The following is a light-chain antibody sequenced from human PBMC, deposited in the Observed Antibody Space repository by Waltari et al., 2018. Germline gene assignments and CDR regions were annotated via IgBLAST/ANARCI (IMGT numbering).Light chain of an antibody. CDR2: AAC. V-gene: IGKV1-27*01. CDR3: QKFDRSPLT. Sequence: DIQMTQSPSSLSASVRYRVTITCRASHDINNYLAWYQQKPGKVPVLVIYAACTPSSGVPSRFSGSGFGRDFTLTISSLQPEDVATYYCQKFDRSPLTFGGGTKVEI. J-gene: IGKJ4*01. CDR1: HDINNY.